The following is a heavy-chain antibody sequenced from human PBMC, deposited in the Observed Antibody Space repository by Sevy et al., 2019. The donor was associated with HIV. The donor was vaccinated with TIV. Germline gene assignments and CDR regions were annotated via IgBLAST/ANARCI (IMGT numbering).Heavy chain of an antibody. CDR1: GFTFRSSA. D-gene: IGHD3-16*01. Sequence: GGSLRLSCEGSGFTFRSSAMSWVRQAPGKGLEFVAAITDRGDVRYYADSVKGRFTISRDNSKNSMYLEMNSLRADDTAQYHCAKGRVDYFYWGQGTLVTVSS. CDR3: AKGRVDYFY. V-gene: IGHV3-23*01. J-gene: IGHJ4*02. CDR2: ITDRGDVR.